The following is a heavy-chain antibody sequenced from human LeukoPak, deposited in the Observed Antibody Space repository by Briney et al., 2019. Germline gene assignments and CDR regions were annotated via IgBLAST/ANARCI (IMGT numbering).Heavy chain of an antibody. CDR2: INYRGGTT. J-gene: IGHJ4*02. CDR3: VSGGMYVWGSYRYPDY. V-gene: IGHV3-23*01. Sequence: PAGTLTLTCTVSGGIISSYSMSWVRQPPGKGLEWIGAINYRGGTTYYAVLVKGRFTISRDNSKNTLYLQLNSLRAEDTAVYYCVSGGMYVWGSYRYPDYWGQGTLVTVSS. D-gene: IGHD3-16*02. CDR1: GGIISSYS.